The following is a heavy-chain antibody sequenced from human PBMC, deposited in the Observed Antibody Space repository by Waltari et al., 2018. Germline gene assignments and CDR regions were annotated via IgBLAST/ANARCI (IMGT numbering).Heavy chain of an antibody. CDR1: GGSIPTNSN. V-gene: IGHV4-39*01. CDR3: GRIAFGDDGGYFQY. D-gene: IGHD4-17*01. Sequence: QLQLQESGPGLERPSEPLSLTCTVSGGSIPTNSNWAWNRQPPGKGLEWMGNIQYRGSTFYNPSLMSRVTISLDTSKNQFSLTLTSVDAADTAVYFCGRIAFGDDGGYFQYWGQGTLVTVSS. J-gene: IGHJ1*01. CDR2: IQYRGST.